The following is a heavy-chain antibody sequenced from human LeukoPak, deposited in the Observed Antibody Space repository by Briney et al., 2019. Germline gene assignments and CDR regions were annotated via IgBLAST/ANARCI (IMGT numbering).Heavy chain of an antibody. CDR3: ATDYYDSSGYYSHSAFDI. V-gene: IGHV3-23*01. D-gene: IGHD3-22*01. CDR1: GFTFTTYG. CDR2: ISGSGGST. Sequence: GGSLRLSCAASGFTFTTYGMSWVRQAPGKGLEWVSAISGSGGSTYYADSVKGRFTISRDNSKNTLYLQMNSLRAEDTAVYYCATDYYDSSGYYSHSAFDIWGQGTMVTVSS. J-gene: IGHJ3*02.